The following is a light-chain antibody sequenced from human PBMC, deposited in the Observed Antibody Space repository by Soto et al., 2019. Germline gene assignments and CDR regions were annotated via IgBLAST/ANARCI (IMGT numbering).Light chain of an antibody. CDR3: QQYSTYTPRT. V-gene: IGKV1-5*03. J-gene: IGKJ1*01. Sequence: DGQMTMYRSTLSASVGDRVTITFRASQSISIWLAWYQQKPGKAPKILIYKASSLESGVPSRFSGSGSGTEFTLTISSLQPDDFATYYCQQYSTYTPRTFGQGTKVDIK. CDR2: KAS. CDR1: QSISIW.